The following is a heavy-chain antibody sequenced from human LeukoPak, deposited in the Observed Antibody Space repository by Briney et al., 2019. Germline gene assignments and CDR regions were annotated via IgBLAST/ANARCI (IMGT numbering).Heavy chain of an antibody. CDR3: ASLSYGDKTFDY. D-gene: IGHD4-17*01. Sequence: SETLSLTCTVSGGSISSYYWSWIRQFSGKGLEWIGYIYYSGSTNYNPSLKSRVTISVDTSKNQFSLKLSSVTAADTAVYYCASLSYGDKTFDYWGQGTLVTVSS. V-gene: IGHV4-59*08. CDR1: GGSISSYY. J-gene: IGHJ4*02. CDR2: IYYSGST.